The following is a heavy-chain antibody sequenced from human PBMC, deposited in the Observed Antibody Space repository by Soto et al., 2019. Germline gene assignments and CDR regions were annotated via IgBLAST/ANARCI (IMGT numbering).Heavy chain of an antibody. CDR3: ARGVYNKFDP. CDR1: GFTVNNNY. J-gene: IGHJ5*02. Sequence: PGGSLRLSCAASGFTVNNNYMGWVRQAPGKGLEWVSLIYSGDSTYYTDSVKGRFTISRDSSKNTLYLQMSSLRAEDTAVYYCARGVYNKFDPWGQGTLVTVSS. CDR2: IYSGDST. V-gene: IGHV3-53*01.